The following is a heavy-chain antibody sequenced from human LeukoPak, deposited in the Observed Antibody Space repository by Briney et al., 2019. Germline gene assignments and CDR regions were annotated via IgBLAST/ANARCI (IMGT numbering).Heavy chain of an antibody. V-gene: IGHV3-30*02. Sequence: GGSLRLSWAASGFTFSSYGMHWVRQAPGKGLEWVAFIRYDGSNKYYADSVKGRFTISRDNSKNTLYLQMNSLRAEDTAVYYCAKSWWASLWFGELYLDYWGQGTLVTVSS. CDR3: AKSWWASLWFGELYLDY. CDR2: IRYDGSNK. J-gene: IGHJ4*02. D-gene: IGHD3-10*01. CDR1: GFTFSSYG.